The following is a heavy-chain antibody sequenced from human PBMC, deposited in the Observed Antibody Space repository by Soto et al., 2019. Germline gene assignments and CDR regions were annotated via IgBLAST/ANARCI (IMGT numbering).Heavy chain of an antibody. CDR3: AKDRLLGGTYTAFDI. J-gene: IGHJ3*02. CDR1: GFPVSTYS. V-gene: IGHV3-30*04. CDR2: ISHDGNTK. Sequence: GGSLRLSCAASGFPVSTYSMHWVRQAPGKGLEWVGLISHDGNTKYYADSVKGRFTISRDNSKNTLYLQMNSLRVEDTAVYFCAKDRLLGGTYTAFDIWGQGTVVTVSS. D-gene: IGHD1-26*01.